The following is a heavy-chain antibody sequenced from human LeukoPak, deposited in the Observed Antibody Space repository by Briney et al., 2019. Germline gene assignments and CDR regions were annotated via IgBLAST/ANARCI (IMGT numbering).Heavy chain of an antibody. CDR1: GFSCSNYG. D-gene: IGHD5-18*01. CDR3: AKGRYSYGPSDY. CDR2: ISGSGGST. V-gene: IGHV3-23*01. Sequence: GRSLRLSCAASGFSCSNYGMHWVRQAPGKGLEWVSAISGSGGSTYYADSVKGRFTISRDNSKNTLYLQMNSLRAEDTAVYYCAKGRYSYGPSDYWGQGTLVTVSS. J-gene: IGHJ4*02.